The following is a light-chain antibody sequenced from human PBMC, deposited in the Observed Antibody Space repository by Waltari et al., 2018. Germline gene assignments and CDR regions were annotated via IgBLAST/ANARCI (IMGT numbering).Light chain of an antibody. CDR2: EAC. J-gene: IGKJ4*01. V-gene: IGKV1-5*03. CDR3: QKYNSYSLLS. CDR1: QSISKW. Sequence: DIQMTQSPSTLSASVGDRVIFSCRASQSISKWLAWYQQKPGKAPKLQIYEACTLESGVPARFRGSEARTEVPLTISSLQPEDFATYYCQKYNSYSLLSFGGGTKVEIK.